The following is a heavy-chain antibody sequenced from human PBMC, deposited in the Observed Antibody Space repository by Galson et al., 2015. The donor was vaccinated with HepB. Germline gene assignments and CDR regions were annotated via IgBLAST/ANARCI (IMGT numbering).Heavy chain of an antibody. CDR1: GYTFTSYY. CDR3: ARDNDSGSYYVTYYYYGMDV. CDR2: INPSGGST. Sequence: SVKVSCKASGYTFTSYYMHWVRQAPGQGLEWMGIINPSGGSTSYAQKFQGRVTMTRDTSTSTVYMELSSLRSEDTAVYYCARDNDSGSYYVTYYYYGMDVWGQGTTVTVSS. V-gene: IGHV1-46*01. D-gene: IGHD3-10*01. J-gene: IGHJ6*02.